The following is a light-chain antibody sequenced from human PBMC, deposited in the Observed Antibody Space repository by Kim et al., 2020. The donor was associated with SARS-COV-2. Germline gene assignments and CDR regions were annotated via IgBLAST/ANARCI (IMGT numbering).Light chain of an antibody. Sequence: QTVTIACAGTSSYIGNYAVIWYQQHPREAPPLLINYDDLLPSGVYDRCFGGSSDTAASSITGGRQSEDDDDYYYAGWAESRNGLVFGGGTKLTVL. J-gene: IGLJ3*02. CDR1: SSYIGNYA. CDR2: YDD. V-gene: IGLV1-36*01. CDR3: AGWAESRNGLV.